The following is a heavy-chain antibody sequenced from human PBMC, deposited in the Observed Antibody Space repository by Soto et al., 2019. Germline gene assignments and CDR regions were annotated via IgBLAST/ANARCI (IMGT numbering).Heavy chain of an antibody. D-gene: IGHD4-17*01. Sequence: QVQLVESGGGVAQPGRSLRLSCAASGFTFSSYAMHWVRQAPGKGLEWVAVISYDGSNKYYADSVKGRFTISRDNSKNTLYLQMNSLRAEDTAVYYCARDPRLGRAAFDIWGQGTMVTVSS. CDR3: ARDPRLGRAAFDI. V-gene: IGHV3-30-3*01. CDR1: GFTFSSYA. J-gene: IGHJ3*02. CDR2: ISYDGSNK.